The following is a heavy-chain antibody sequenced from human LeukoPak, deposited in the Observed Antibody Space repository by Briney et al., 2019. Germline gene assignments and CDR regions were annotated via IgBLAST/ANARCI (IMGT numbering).Heavy chain of an antibody. V-gene: IGHV4-38-2*02. CDR2: IYHSGST. J-gene: IGHJ5*02. D-gene: IGHD6-13*01. Sequence: SETLSLTCTVSGYSVSSGYYWGWIRQPPGKGLEWIGSIYHSGSTYYNPSLKSRVTISVDTSKNQFSLKLSSVTAADTAVYYCARERYSSSWSEANWFDPRGQGTLVTVSS. CDR1: GYSVSSGYY. CDR3: ARERYSSSWSEANWFDP.